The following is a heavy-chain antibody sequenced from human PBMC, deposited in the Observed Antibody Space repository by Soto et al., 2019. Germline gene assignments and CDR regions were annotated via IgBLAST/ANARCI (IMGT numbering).Heavy chain of an antibody. D-gene: IGHD3-10*01. CDR2: FDPEDGKT. V-gene: IGHV1-24*01. CDR3: ATVVGAPPMVRGVISSYYYYYYGMDV. CDR1: GYNLTDLS. J-gene: IGHJ6*02. Sequence: ASVKVSCKVAGYNLTDLSMHWVRQAPGKGLEWMGGFDPEDGKTIYAQKFQGRVTMTEDTSTDTAYMELSSLRSEDTAVYYCATVVGAPPMVRGVISSYYYYYYGMDVWG.